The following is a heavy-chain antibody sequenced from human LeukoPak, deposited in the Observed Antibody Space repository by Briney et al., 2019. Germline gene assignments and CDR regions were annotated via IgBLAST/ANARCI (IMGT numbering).Heavy chain of an antibody. CDR1: GYTFTSYD. CDR2: MNPNSGNT. J-gene: IGHJ6*03. D-gene: IGHD6-19*01. V-gene: IGHV1-8*03. CDR3: ARDGIAVAARRGDHYYYYYMDV. Sequence: ASVKVSCKASGYTFTSYDINWVRQATGQGLEWMGWMNPNSGNTGYAQKFQGRVTITRNTSISTAYMELSSLRSEDTAVYYCARDGIAVAARRGDHYYYYYMDVWGKGTTVTISS.